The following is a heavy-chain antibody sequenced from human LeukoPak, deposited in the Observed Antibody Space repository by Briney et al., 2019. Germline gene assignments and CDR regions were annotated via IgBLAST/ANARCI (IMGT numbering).Heavy chain of an antibody. Sequence: PGGSLRLSCAASGFTFSSYSMNWVRPAPGKGLEWVSSISSSSSYIYYADSVKGRFTISRDNAKNSLYLQMNSLRAEDTAVYYCARTYCSSTSCYDTRYYYYGMDVWGQGTTVTVSS. V-gene: IGHV3-21*01. CDR1: GFTFSSYS. D-gene: IGHD2-2*01. CDR2: ISSSSSYI. J-gene: IGHJ6*02. CDR3: ARTYCSSTSCYDTRYYYYGMDV.